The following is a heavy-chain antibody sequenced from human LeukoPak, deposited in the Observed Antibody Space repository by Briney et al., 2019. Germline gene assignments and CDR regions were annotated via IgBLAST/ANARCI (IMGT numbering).Heavy chain of an antibody. D-gene: IGHD3-22*01. CDR2: LSGSGAGT. J-gene: IGHJ4*02. Sequence: VGSLSHSCAASGFTFSTYAMGWVRQAPGQGLEWVSALSGSGAGTYYADSVKGRFTISRDNSKNTLYLQMSRLRAEDTAVYYCTKDGHIHDSSGSYCDSWGQGTLVTVSS. CDR1: GFTFSTYA. CDR3: TKDGHIHDSSGSYCDS. V-gene: IGHV3-23*01.